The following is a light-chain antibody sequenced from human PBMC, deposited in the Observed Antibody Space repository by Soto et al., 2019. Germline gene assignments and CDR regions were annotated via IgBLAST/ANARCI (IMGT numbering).Light chain of an antibody. CDR2: GNY. J-gene: IGLJ1*01. CDR3: QSYDSSLSGFV. V-gene: IGLV1-40*01. Sequence: QSVLTQPPSVSGAPGQRVTISCSGSSSNTGAGYDVHWYQHLPGTAPKLLIYGNYNRPSGIPDRFSGSKSGTSVSLSITGLPAEDEADYYCQSYDSSLSGFVFGTGTKLTVL. CDR1: SSNTGAGYD.